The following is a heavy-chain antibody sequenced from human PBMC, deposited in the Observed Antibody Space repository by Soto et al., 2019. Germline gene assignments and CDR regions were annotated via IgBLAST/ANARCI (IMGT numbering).Heavy chain of an antibody. V-gene: IGHV1-69*01. D-gene: IGHD3-9*01. CDR3: ARSETYYDILTGYYVGVYFDY. CDR2: IIPIFGTA. J-gene: IGHJ4*02. CDR1: GGTFSSYA. Sequence: QVQLVQSGAEVKKPGSSVKVSCKASGGTFSSYAISWVRQAPGQGLEWMGGIIPIFGTANYAQKFQGRVTITADESTSTAHMELSSLRSEDTAVYYCARSETYYDILTGYYVGVYFDYWGQGTLVTVSS.